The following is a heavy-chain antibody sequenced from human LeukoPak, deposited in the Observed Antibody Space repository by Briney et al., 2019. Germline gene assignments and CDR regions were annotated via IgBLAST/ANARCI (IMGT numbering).Heavy chain of an antibody. CDR1: GGSFSGYY. J-gene: IGHJ4*02. V-gene: IGHV4-34*01. Sequence: PSETLSLTCAVYGGSFSGYYWSWIRQPPGKGLEWIGEINHSGSTNCNPSLKSRVTISVDTSKNQFSLKLSSVTAADTAVYCCARLVPRYGSGSQSDYWGQGTLVTVSS. D-gene: IGHD3-10*01. CDR2: INHSGST. CDR3: ARLVPRYGSGSQSDY.